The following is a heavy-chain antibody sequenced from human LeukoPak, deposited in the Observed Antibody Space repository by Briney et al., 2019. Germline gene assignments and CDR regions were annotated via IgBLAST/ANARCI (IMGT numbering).Heavy chain of an antibody. CDR3: ARDSGYDYVWGSYSV. V-gene: IGHV4-38-2*02. CDR1: GYSISSGYY. J-gene: IGHJ4*02. D-gene: IGHD3-16*01. CDR2: IYHSGST. Sequence: SETLSLTCAVSGYSISSGYYWGWIRQPPGKGLEWIGSIYHSGSTNYNPSLKSRVTISVDTSKNQFSLKLSSVTAAGTAVYYCARDSGYDYVWGSYSVWGQGTLVTVSS.